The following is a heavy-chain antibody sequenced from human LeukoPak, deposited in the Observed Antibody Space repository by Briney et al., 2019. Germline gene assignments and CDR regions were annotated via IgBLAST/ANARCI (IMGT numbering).Heavy chain of an antibody. J-gene: IGHJ5*02. CDR3: ARHEYSGSYYGLSWFDP. V-gene: IGHV4-39*01. CDR2: IYYSGST. CDR1: GGSISSSGYY. Sequence: SETLSLTCTVSGGSISSSGYYWGWIRQPPGKGLEWIASIYYSGSTYYNPSLKSRVTISVDTPKNQLSLKLSSLTAADTAVYYCARHEYSGSYYGLSWFDPWGQGTLVTVSS. D-gene: IGHD1-26*01.